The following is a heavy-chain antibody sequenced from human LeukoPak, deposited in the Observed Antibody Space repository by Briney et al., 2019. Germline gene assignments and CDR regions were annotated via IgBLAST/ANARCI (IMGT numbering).Heavy chain of an antibody. CDR3: ARHPTKTRYCSSTSCYGRPALDI. Sequence: GESLKISCKGSGYSFTSYWIGWVLQMPGKGLEWMVIIYPGDSDTRYSPSFQGQITISADKSISTAYLQWSSLKASDTAMYYCARHPTKTRYCSSTSCYGRPALDIWGQGTMVTVSS. J-gene: IGHJ3*02. CDR1: GYSFTSYW. V-gene: IGHV5-51*01. CDR2: IYPGDSDT. D-gene: IGHD2-2*01.